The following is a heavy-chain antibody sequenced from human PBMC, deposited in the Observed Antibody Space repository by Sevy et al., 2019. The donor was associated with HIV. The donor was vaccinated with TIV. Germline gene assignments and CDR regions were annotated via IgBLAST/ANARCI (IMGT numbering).Heavy chain of an antibody. CDR3: AIPAHTWVRGGTEGFWDY. D-gene: IGHD3-10*01. J-gene: IGHJ4*02. CDR1: GFTVSSNY. Sequence: GGSLRLSCATSGFTVSSNYMTWVRQAPGKGLEWVSVIYSGGNTYYADSVRGRLTISSDNSKNPLYLQMNSLRVDDTAVYYCAIPAHTWVRGGTEGFWDYWGQGTLVTVSS. V-gene: IGHV3-53*01. CDR2: IYSGGNT.